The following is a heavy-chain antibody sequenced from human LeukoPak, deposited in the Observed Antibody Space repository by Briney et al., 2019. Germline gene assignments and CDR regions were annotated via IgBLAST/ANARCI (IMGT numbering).Heavy chain of an antibody. D-gene: IGHD2-2*01. CDR2: IIPDSGGA. V-gene: IGHV1-2*02. CDR3: STEDKYCGSANCGKY. J-gene: IGHJ4*02. Sequence: PEASVKVSCKTSGYTFTNYYVHWVRQAPGQGLEWMRYIIPDSGGADYDQRFQGRVTMTRDKSISTVYMELSSLRSDDTAVYYCSTEDKYCGSANCGKYWGQGTLVTVSS. CDR1: GYTFTNYY.